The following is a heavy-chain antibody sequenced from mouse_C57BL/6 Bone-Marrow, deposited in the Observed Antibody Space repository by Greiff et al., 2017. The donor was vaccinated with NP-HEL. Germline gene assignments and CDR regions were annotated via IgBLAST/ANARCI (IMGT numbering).Heavy chain of an antibody. CDR2: ISDGGSYT. J-gene: IGHJ3*01. CDR1: GFTFSSYA. V-gene: IGHV5-4*01. Sequence: EVKLMESGGGLVKPGGSLKLSCAASGFTFSSYAMSWVRQTPEKRLEWVATISDGGSYTYYPDNVKGRFTISRDNAKNNLYLQMSHLKSEDTAMYYCAREGYYRFAYWGQGTLVTVSA. D-gene: IGHD1-1*01. CDR3: AREGYYRFAY.